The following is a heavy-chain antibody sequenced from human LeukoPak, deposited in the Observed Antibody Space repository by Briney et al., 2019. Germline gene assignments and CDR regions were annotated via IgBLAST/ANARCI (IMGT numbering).Heavy chain of an antibody. V-gene: IGHV5-51*01. D-gene: IGHD3-22*01. CDR2: IYPGDSDT. CDR3: ARCDGYYPDAFDI. J-gene: IGHJ3*02. CDR1: GYRFTNYW. Sequence: GESLKISCKGSGYRFTNYWIGWVRQMPEKGLEWMGIIYPGDSDTRYSPSFQGQVTISADKSISTAYLQWSSLKASDTAMYYCARCDGYYPDAFDIWGQGTMVTVSS.